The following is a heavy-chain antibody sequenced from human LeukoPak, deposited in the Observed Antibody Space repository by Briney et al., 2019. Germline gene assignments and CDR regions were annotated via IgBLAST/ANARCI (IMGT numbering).Heavy chain of an antibody. CDR1: GYTFTSYY. CDR2: INPSGGST. D-gene: IGHD6-13*01. Sequence: ASVKVSCKASGYTFTSYYMHWVRQAPGQGLEWMGIINPSGGSTSYAQKFQGRVTMTRDTSTSTVYMELSSLRSEDTAVYYCARELAAGEKNNGFDPWGQGTLVTVSS. V-gene: IGHV1-46*01. J-gene: IGHJ5*02. CDR3: ARELAAGEKNNGFDP.